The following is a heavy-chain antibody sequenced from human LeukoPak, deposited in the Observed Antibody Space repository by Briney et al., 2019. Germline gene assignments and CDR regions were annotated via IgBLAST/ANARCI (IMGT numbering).Heavy chain of an antibody. CDR2: ISAYNGNT. J-gene: IGHJ4*02. Sequence: GASVKVPCKASGYTFTSYGISWVRQAPGQGLEWMGWISAYNGNTNYAQKLQGRVTMTTDTSTSTAYMELRSLRSDDTAVYYCARVVYYDSSGVALQVDGTDYWGQGTLVTVSS. CDR1: GYTFTSYG. CDR3: ARVVYYDSSGVALQVDGTDY. V-gene: IGHV1-18*01. D-gene: IGHD3-22*01.